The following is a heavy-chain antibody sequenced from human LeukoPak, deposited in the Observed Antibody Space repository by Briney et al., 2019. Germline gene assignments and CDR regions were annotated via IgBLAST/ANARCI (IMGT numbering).Heavy chain of an antibody. V-gene: IGHV3-74*01. J-gene: IGHJ4*02. CDR2: INSDGSST. Sequence: GGSLRLSCAASGFTFSSYWMHWVRQAPGKGLVWVSRINSDGSSTSYADSVKGRFTISRDNAKNTPYLQMNSLRAEDTAVYYCARDPGDIVVIDNWGQGTLVTVSS. CDR3: ARDPGDIVVIDN. CDR1: GFTFSSYW. D-gene: IGHD2-15*01.